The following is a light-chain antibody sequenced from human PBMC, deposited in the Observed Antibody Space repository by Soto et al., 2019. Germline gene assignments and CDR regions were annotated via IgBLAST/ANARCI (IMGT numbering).Light chain of an antibody. CDR2: EVS. Sequence: QSVLTQPPSVSAAPGQRVSISCTGTSSDVGGYNYVSWYQQHPGKAPKLLIYEVSNRPSGVSNRFSGSKSGNTASLTISGLQAEDEADYYCSSYTDTSTYVFGTGTKVTVL. CDR1: SSDVGGYNY. CDR3: SSYTDTSTYV. V-gene: IGLV2-14*01. J-gene: IGLJ1*01.